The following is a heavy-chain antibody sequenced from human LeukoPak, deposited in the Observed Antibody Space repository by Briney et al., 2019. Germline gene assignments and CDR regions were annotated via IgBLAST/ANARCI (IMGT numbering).Heavy chain of an antibody. CDR2: IKQDGSEE. CDR1: GFTFSSYW. J-gene: IGHJ6*02. D-gene: IGHD6-6*01. V-gene: IGHV3-7*05. CDR3: ARDPYSSTWSYGMDV. Sequence: GGSLRLSCAASGFTFSSYWMSWVRQAPGKGLEWVANIKQDGSEEVYVDSVKGRFTISRDNAKNSLFLQMNTLRAEDTAVYYCARDPYSSTWSYGMDVWGQGTTATVSS.